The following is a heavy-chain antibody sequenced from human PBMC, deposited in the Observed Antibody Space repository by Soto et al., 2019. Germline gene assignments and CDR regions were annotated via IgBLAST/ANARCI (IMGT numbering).Heavy chain of an antibody. V-gene: IGHV1-3*01. Sequence: RASVKVSCKASGYTFTSYAMHWLRQSPGQRLEWMGWINAGNGNTKYSQRFQGRVTITRDTSASTAYMELSSLRSEDTAVYYCARGGAVYSGSYWYYFDYWGQGTLVTVSS. CDR2: INAGNGNT. D-gene: IGHD1-26*01. CDR1: GYTFTSYA. J-gene: IGHJ4*02. CDR3: ARGGAVYSGSYWYYFDY.